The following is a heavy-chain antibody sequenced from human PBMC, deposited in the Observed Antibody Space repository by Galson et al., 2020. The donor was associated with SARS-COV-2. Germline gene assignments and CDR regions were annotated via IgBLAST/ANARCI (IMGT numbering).Heavy chain of an antibody. D-gene: IGHD3-22*01. J-gene: IGHJ2*01. CDR3: AKDIRPVYYYDSTLDL. CDR1: GFTFSSYA. V-gene: IGHV3-23*01. CDR2: ISGGGRST. Sequence: GESLKISCAASGFTFSSYAMSWVRQAPGKGLDWVSAISGGGRSTYYADSVKGRFTISRDNSKNTLFLQMNNLRAEDTAVYYCAKDIRPVYYYDSTLDLWGRGTLVTVSS.